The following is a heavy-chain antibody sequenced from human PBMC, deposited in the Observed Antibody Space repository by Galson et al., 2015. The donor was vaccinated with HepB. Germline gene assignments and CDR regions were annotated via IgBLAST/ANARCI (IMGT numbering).Heavy chain of an antibody. J-gene: IGHJ4*02. CDR1: GYSFTSYW. Sequence: QSGAEVKKPGESLRISCKGSGYSFTSYWISWVRQMPGKGLEWMGRIDPSDSYTNYSPSFQGHVTISADKSISTAYLQWSSLKASDTAMYYCASLLPAAYGDYGVFDYWGQGTLVTVSS. CDR3: ASLLPAAYGDYGVFDY. D-gene: IGHD4-17*01. CDR2: IDPSDSYT. V-gene: IGHV5-10-1*01.